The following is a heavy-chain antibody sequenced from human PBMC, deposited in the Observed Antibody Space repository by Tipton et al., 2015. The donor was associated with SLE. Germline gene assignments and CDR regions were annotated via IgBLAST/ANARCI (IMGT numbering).Heavy chain of an antibody. J-gene: IGHJ4*02. D-gene: IGHD3-22*01. CDR3: ARVRTRDTSDVPVYFFDY. V-gene: IGHV4-34*01. CDR2: ITQSETT. Sequence: TLSLTCAIYGGSFSGYYWTWIRQPPGKGLEWIGEITQSETTTYNPSLKSRVTLSVDTSTNQFSLTLSSVTAADTAVYYCARVRTRDTSDVPVYFFDYWGQGTLVTVSP. CDR1: GGSFSGYY.